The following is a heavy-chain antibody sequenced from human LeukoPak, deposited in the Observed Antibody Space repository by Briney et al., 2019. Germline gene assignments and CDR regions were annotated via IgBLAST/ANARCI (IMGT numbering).Heavy chain of an antibody. CDR1: GFMFDDYA. CDR2: INWNGKNI. V-gene: IGHV3-9*01. Sequence: GRSLRLSCATSGFMFDDYAMHWVRQAPGKGLEWVSGINWNGKNIGYGDSVKGRFTISRDNAKNSLSLQMNNLRPEDTALYYCARQPGVAANDNNYYYGMDVWGQGTTVTVSS. J-gene: IGHJ6*02. CDR3: ARQPGVAANDNNYYYGMDV. D-gene: IGHD2-15*01.